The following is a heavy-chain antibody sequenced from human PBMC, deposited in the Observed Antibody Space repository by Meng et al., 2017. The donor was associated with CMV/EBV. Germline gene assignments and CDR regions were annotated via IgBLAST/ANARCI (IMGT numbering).Heavy chain of an antibody. CDR1: GFTFTGYY. CDR3: ARDPASHFDY. J-gene: IGHJ4*02. CDR2: INPNSGGT. V-gene: IGHV1-2*02. Sequence: GGSLRLSCAASGFTFTGYYMHWVRQAPGQGLEWMGWINPNSGGTNYAQKFQGRVTMTRDTSISTAYMELSRLRSDDTAVYYCARDPASHFDYWGQGTLVTVSS.